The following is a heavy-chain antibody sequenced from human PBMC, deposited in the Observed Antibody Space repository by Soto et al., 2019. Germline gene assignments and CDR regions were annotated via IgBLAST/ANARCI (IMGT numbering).Heavy chain of an antibody. D-gene: IGHD2-15*01. CDR3: ARERSAFDY. Sequence: SETLSLTCTVSGVSITSYKWSWIRQSPGKGLEWIAYMYSSGSSSHNPSLKSRVTMSVDTSRNKYSLQLNSATAADTAVYYCARERSAFDYWGQGILVTVSS. CDR2: MYSSGSS. J-gene: IGHJ4*02. CDR1: GVSITSYK. V-gene: IGHV4-59*01.